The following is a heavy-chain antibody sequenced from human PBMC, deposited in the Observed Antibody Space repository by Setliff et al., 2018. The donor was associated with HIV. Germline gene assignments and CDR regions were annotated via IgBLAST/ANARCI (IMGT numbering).Heavy chain of an antibody. CDR2: ISAKYGGT. D-gene: IGHD1-20*01. Sequence: ASVKVSCKASGYTFTSHGISWVRQAPGQGLEWMGWISAKYGGTNYAQNFQGRVTMTRDTSISTAYMELSSLGSDDTAVYYCAREARYQDRYYYYMDVWGKGTTGTVSS. V-gene: IGHV1-18*01. J-gene: IGHJ6*03. CDR3: AREARYQDRYYYYMDV. CDR1: GYTFTSHG.